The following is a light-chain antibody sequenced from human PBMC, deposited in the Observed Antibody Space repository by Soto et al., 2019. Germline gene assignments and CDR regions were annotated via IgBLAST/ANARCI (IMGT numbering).Light chain of an antibody. J-gene: IGKJ4*01. V-gene: IGKV1-12*01. CDR3: QQANSFPLT. CDR2: AAS. Sequence: IQLTQSPSSLSASVWERVTMTCRASQGISSYLAWYQQKPGKAPKLLIYAASSLQSGVPSRFSGSGSGTDFTLTISSLQPEDFATYYCQQANSFPLTFGGGTKVDIK. CDR1: QGISSY.